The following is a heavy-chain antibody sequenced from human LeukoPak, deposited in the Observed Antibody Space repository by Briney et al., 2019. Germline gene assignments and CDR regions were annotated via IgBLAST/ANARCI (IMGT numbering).Heavy chain of an antibody. CDR1: GGSFSGYY. Sequence: SETLSLTCAVYGGSFSGYYWSWIRQPPGKGLEWIGEINHSGSTNYNPSLKSRVTISVDTSKNQFSLELSSVTAADTAVYYCARSMYCSGGSCYSLGDIWGQGTMVTVSS. D-gene: IGHD2-15*01. V-gene: IGHV4-34*01. CDR3: ARSMYCSGGSCYSLGDI. CDR2: INHSGST. J-gene: IGHJ3*02.